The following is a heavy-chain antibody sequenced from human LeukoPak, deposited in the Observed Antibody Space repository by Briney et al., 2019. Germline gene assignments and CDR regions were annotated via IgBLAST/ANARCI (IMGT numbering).Heavy chain of an antibody. D-gene: IGHD3-9*01. J-gene: IGHJ3*02. CDR2: IFGNGDYT. CDR1: GFTFSSYW. V-gene: IGHV3-23*01. Sequence: GGSLRLSCAASGFTFSSYWMHWVRQAPGKGLEWVAAIFGNGDYTYYADSVKGRFTVSRDNSKNTLYLQMHSLRAEDTAVYRCAKAYFDILTGYYFGAFDIWGQGTMVTVSS. CDR3: AKAYFDILTGYYFGAFDI.